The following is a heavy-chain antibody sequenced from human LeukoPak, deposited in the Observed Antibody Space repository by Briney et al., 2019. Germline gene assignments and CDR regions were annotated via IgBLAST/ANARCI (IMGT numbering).Heavy chain of an antibody. V-gene: IGHV1-2*02. Sequence: ASVKVSCKASGYTFTGYYMHWVRQAPGQGLEWMGWINPNSGGTNYAQKFQGRVTMTRDTSISTAYMELSGLRSDDTAVYYCAREEQLVRDGMDVWGQGTTVTVSS. CDR1: GYTFTGYY. CDR2: INPNSGGT. D-gene: IGHD6-6*01. CDR3: AREEQLVRDGMDV. J-gene: IGHJ6*02.